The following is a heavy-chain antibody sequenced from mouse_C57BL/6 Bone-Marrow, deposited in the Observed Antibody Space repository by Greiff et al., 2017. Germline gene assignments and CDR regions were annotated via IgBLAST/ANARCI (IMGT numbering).Heavy chain of an antibody. CDR1: GYTFTSYW. J-gene: IGHJ4*01. CDR2: IYPGSGST. D-gene: IGHD2-2*01. CDR3: ARSYYGYDVRAIDC. Sequence: QVQLKQPGAELVKPGASVKMSCKASGYTFTSYWITWVKQRPGQGLEWIGDIYPGSGSTNYNEKFKSKATMTVDTSSSTAYMQRSSLTSEDSAVYYCARSYYGYDVRAIDCWGQGTSVTVSS. V-gene: IGHV1-55*01.